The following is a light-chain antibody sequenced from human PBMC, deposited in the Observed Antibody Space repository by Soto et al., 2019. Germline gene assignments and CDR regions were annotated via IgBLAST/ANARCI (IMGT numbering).Light chain of an antibody. CDR1: QSIRTN. J-gene: IGKJ1*01. V-gene: IGKV3-15*01. Sequence: EIELTQSPATLSVSAGGTVTLSCRASQSIRTNVAWYQQIPGQAPRLLVYGASTRATGVPARFSGSGSGIEFTLTISSLQSEDSAFYYCQQYCNWHLTWTFGPGTK. CDR3: QQYCNWHLTWT. CDR2: GAS.